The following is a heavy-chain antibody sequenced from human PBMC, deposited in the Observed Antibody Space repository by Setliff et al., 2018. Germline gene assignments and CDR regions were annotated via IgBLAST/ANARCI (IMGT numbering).Heavy chain of an antibody. CDR1: GGTFSSYA. Sequence: GASVKVSCKASGGTFSSYAISWVRQAPGQGLEWMGGIIPIIGEPNYAQKFQGRVTITADESTSTAYMELRSLKSEDTAVYYCAREALQRAGLYFFDIWGQGMLVTVSS. V-gene: IGHV1-69*13. CDR3: AREALQRAGLYFFDI. D-gene: IGHD3-10*01. CDR2: IIPIIGEP. J-gene: IGHJ4*02.